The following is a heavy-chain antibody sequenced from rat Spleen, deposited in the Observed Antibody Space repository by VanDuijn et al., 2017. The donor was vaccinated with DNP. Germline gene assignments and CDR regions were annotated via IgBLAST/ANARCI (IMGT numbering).Heavy chain of an antibody. V-gene: IGHV10-4*01. Sequence: EVQLVESGGGLVQPKGSLKLSCAVSGFDFNPYAMTWVRQAPGKGLDWVASISIQTHNYATLYADSVRERFTISRDDSQGMVYLQMNNLKTDDTALYYCATLAYWGQGTLVTVSS. CDR3: ATLAY. J-gene: IGHJ3*01. CDR2: ISIQTHNYAT. CDR1: GFDFNPYA.